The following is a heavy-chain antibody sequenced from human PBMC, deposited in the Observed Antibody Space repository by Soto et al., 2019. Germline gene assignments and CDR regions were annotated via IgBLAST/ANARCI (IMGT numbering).Heavy chain of an antibody. CDR2: IDPNSGGT. J-gene: IGHJ6*03. Sequence: GASVKVSCKASGYTFTGSYMHWVRQAPGQGLEWMGWIDPNSGGTNYAQKFQGWVTMSMDTSISTSYMELSRLRSDDTDVYYCARDPTAFYRYGFRYDSMDF. V-gene: IGHV1-2*04. D-gene: IGHD5-18*01. CDR3: ARDPTAFYRYGFRYDSMDF. CDR1: GYTFTGSY.